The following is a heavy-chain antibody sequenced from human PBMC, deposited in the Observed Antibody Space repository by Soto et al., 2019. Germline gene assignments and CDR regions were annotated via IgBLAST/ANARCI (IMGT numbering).Heavy chain of an antibody. CDR3: AKAVFAESYIVVAGRNWFDP. D-gene: IGHD6-19*01. CDR1: GFTFGSYA. V-gene: IGHV3-23*01. CDR2: ISGSGGST. Sequence: PGGSLRLSCAASGFTFGSYAMSWVRQAPGKGLEWVSAISGSGGSTYYADPVKGRFTISRDNSKNTLYLQMNSLRAEDTAVYYCAKAVFAESYIVVAGRNWFDPWGQGTLVTVSS. J-gene: IGHJ5*02.